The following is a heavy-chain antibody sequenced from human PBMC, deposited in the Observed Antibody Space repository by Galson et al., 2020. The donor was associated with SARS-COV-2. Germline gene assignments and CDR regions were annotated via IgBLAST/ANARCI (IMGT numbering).Heavy chain of an antibody. CDR1: PFTFSSAA. CDR2: ISGSGSST. Sequence: SLTTSCAASPFTFSSAAMSWVRQAPGKGLASAPAISGSGSSTNYADSVKGRFTISRDNSKNTLYLQMNSLRVEDTAVYYCAKGATTMDYWGQGTLVTVSS. J-gene: IGHJ4*02. D-gene: IGHD5-12*01. V-gene: IGHV3-23*01. CDR3: AKGATTMDY.